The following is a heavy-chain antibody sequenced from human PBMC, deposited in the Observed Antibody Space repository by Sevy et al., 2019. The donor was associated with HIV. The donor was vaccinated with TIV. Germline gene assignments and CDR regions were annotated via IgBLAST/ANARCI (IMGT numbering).Heavy chain of an antibody. V-gene: IGHV1-24*01. CDR1: GYTLTGVS. CDR2: FDPEDGET. CDR3: AITKDYYDNSGYPFDH. J-gene: IGHJ4*02. Sequence: ASVKVSCKVSGYTLTGVSMHWVRQAPGKGLEWMATFDPEDGETYYAQKFQGRVTMTEDTSTDTAYMELSSLRSEDTAVFYCAITKDYYDNSGYPFDHWGQGTLVTVSS. D-gene: IGHD3-22*01.